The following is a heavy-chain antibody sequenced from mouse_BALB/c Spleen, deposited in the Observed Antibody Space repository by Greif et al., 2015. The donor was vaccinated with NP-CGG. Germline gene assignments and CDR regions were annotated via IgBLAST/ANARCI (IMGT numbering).Heavy chain of an antibody. CDR3: ARDDYDLYYFDY. Sequence: QVQLQQSAAELARPGASVKMSCKASGYTFTSYTMHWVKQRPGQGLEWIGYINPSSGYTEYNQKFKDKTTLTADKSSSXAYMQLSSLTSEDSAVYYCARDDYDLYYFDYWGQGTTLTVSS. CDR1: GYTFTSYT. CDR2: INPSSGYT. V-gene: IGHV1-4*02. J-gene: IGHJ2*01. D-gene: IGHD2-4*01.